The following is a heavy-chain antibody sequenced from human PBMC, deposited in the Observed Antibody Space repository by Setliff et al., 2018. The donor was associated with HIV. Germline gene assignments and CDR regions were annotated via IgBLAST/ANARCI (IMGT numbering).Heavy chain of an antibody. CDR2: INYDDNYE. CDR3: AREKFENGDYEFVSTFDS. Sequence: GGSLRLSCAASGFTFSAHGMHWVRQAPGKGLEWVTFINYDDNYEYYADSVKGRFTISRDNGKKSLYLQMDSLRDEDTAVYYCAREKFENGDYEFVSTFDSWGQGTLVTVSS. D-gene: IGHD4-17*01. CDR1: GFTFSAHG. V-gene: IGHV3-30*02. J-gene: IGHJ4*02.